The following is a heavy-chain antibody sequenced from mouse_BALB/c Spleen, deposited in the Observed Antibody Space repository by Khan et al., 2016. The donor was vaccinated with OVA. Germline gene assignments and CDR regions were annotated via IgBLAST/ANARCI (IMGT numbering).Heavy chain of an antibody. CDR2: INPNNGYT. CDR3: GRDAAYYRTDGWFAY. CDR1: GYTFSSYT. Sequence: VQLQQSGAELARPGASVKMSCTTSGYTFSSYTIHWIQLRPGQGLEWIGYINPNNGYTNYNQKFKDKATLTADKSSTTVYMQLSSLTSAASAMYNFGRDAAYYRTDGWFAYWGQGTLVTVSA. V-gene: IGHV1-4*01. D-gene: IGHD2-14*01. J-gene: IGHJ3*01.